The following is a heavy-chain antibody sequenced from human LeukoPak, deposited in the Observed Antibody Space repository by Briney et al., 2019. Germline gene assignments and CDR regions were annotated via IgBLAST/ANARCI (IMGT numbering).Heavy chain of an antibody. V-gene: IGHV3-30*18. Sequence: GGSLRLSCAASGFTFGSYAMHWVRQAPGKGLEWVAVISYDGSNKYYADSVKGRFTISRDNSKNTLYLQMNSLRAEDTAVYYCAKMLGYCSSTSCYAGGDYWGQGTLVTVSS. CDR2: ISYDGSNK. CDR1: GFTFGSYA. J-gene: IGHJ4*02. CDR3: AKMLGYCSSTSCYAGGDY. D-gene: IGHD2-2*01.